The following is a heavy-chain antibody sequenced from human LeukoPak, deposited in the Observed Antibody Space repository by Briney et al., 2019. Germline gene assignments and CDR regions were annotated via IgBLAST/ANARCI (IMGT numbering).Heavy chain of an antibody. CDR1: GFTFSRYW. J-gene: IGHJ4*02. CDR3: MGDIDSSAYYSGY. D-gene: IGHD3-22*01. V-gene: IGHV3-7*01. CDR2: IKQDGSEK. Sequence: GGSLRLSCAASGFTFSRYWMSWVRQPPGKGLEWVANIKQDGSEKYYLDSVKGRFTISRDSAKNSVYLQMNSLRSEDTAVYFCMGDIDSSAYYSGYWGQGTLVTVSS.